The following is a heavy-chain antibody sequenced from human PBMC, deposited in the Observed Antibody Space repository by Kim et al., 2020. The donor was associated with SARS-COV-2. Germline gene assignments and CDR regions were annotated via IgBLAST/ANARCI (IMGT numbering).Heavy chain of an antibody. D-gene: IGHD3-9*01. CDR3: AKFDYWRGMDV. V-gene: IGHV1-69*13. Sequence: SVKVSCKASGGTFSDYTISWVRQAPGHGLEWMGSVIPIFGPTNYAQKFQGRVTISADETTSTAYMEMGSLESEDTGVYYCAKFDYWRGMDVWGQGTKV. CDR2: VIPIFGPT. J-gene: IGHJ6*02. CDR1: GGTFSDYT.